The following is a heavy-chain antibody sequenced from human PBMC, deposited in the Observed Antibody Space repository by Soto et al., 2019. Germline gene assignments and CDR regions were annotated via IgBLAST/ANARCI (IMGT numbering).Heavy chain of an antibody. CDR1: GFTFSSYA. CDR2: ISGSGGST. CDR3: AKDGVVVTARYNWFDP. D-gene: IGHD2-21*02. Sequence: EVQLSESGGGLVQPGGSLRLSCAASGFTFSSYAMSWVRQAPGKGLEWVSTISGSGGSTYYADSVKGRFTISRDNSKNTRYLQMNSLRPEDTAVYYCAKDGVVVTARYNWFDPWGQGTLVTVSS. V-gene: IGHV3-23*01. J-gene: IGHJ5*02.